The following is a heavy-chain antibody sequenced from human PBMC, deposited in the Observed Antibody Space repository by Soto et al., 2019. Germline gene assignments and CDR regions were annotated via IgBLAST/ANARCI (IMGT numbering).Heavy chain of an antibody. CDR3: ARDQTVAAGLGFDY. V-gene: IGHV3-7*03. J-gene: IGHJ4*02. CDR1: GFTFSSYW. D-gene: IGHD6-13*01. Sequence: GGSLRLSCAASGFTFSSYWMSWVRQAPGKGLEWVANIKQDGSEKYYVDSVKGRFTISRDNAKNSLYLQMNSLRAEDTAVYYCARDQTVAAGLGFDYCGQATLVTVSS. CDR2: IKQDGSEK.